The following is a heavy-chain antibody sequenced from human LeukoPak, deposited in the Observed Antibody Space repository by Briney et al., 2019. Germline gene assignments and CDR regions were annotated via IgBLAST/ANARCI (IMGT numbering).Heavy chain of an antibody. J-gene: IGHJ4*02. CDR1: GHMFTDYY. V-gene: IGHV1-2*02. Sequence: ASVKVSCKASGHMFTDYYIHWVRQTPGQGLEWMGWMNADSGATKYAQKFQGRVTMTRDTSISTAFMDLRRLTSDDTAVYYCARDSKVAGTSFDSWGQGTLVTVSS. D-gene: IGHD6-19*01. CDR3: ARDSKVAGTSFDS. CDR2: MNADSGAT.